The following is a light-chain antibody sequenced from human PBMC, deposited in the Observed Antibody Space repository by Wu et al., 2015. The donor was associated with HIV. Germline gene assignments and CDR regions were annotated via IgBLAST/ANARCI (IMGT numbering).Light chain of an antibody. Sequence: EGVLTQSPVTLSLSPGERATLSCRASQNVRSNYLAWYQQKPGQAPRLLIYAASSRATDASDRFSGSGSGADFTLTISRLEPEDCAVYFCQHYGGSPLFTFGPGTKVQIK. CDR2: AAS. J-gene: IGKJ3*01. CDR3: QHYGGSPLFT. CDR1: QNVRSNY. V-gene: IGKV3-20*01.